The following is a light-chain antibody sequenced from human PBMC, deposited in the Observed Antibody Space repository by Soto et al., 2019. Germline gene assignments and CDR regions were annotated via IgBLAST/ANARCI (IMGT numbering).Light chain of an antibody. CDR1: SSDVGGYNY. V-gene: IGLV2-14*01. J-gene: IGLJ2*01. CDR3: SSYSGSSTLVV. Sequence: QSALTQPASVSGSPGQSITISCTGTSSDVGGYNYVSWYQQHPGKAPKVMIYEVSNRPSGVSNRFSGSKSGNTASLTISGLQAEDEADYYCSSYSGSSTLVVFGGGTKLTVL. CDR2: EVS.